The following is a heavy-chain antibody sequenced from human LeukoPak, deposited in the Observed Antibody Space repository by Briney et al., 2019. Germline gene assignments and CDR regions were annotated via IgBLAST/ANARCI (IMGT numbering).Heavy chain of an antibody. J-gene: IGHJ4*02. CDR1: GFTFSSSA. CDR2: ISASGGST. Sequence: PGGSLRLSCAASGFTFSSSAMSWVRQVPGKGLEWVSGISASGGSTYYAESVRGRFTISRDNSKNMLYLLMNSLIPEDTAVYYCAREVVSSPSYFDSWGQGTLVTVSS. V-gene: IGHV3-23*01. CDR3: AREVVSSPSYFDS. D-gene: IGHD2-15*01.